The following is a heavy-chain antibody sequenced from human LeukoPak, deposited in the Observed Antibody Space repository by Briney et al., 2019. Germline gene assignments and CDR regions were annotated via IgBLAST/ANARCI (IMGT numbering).Heavy chain of an antibody. D-gene: IGHD6-6*01. CDR2: ISGSGGST. Sequence: PGGSLRLSCAASGFTFSSYAMSWVRQAPGKGLEWVSAISGSGGSTYYADSVKGRFTISRDNSKNTLYLQMNSLRAEDTAVYYCANTYSSSTGIDYWGQGTLVTVSS. CDR3: ANTYSSSTGIDY. V-gene: IGHV3-23*01. CDR1: GFTFSSYA. J-gene: IGHJ4*02.